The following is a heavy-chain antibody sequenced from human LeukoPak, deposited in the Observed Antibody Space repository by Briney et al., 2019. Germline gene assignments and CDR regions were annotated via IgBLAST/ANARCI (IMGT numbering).Heavy chain of an antibody. Sequence: GGSLRLSCAASGFTFSSYGMHWVRQAPGKGLEWVAFIRYDGSNKYYADSVKGRFTISRDNSKNTLYLQMNSLRAEDTAVYYCAKQHDGGYYDYVWGSYRYSDLDYWGQGTLVTVSS. CDR3: AKQHDGGYYDYVWGSYRYSDLDY. CDR2: IRYDGSNK. CDR1: GFTFSSYG. V-gene: IGHV3-30*02. D-gene: IGHD3-16*02. J-gene: IGHJ4*02.